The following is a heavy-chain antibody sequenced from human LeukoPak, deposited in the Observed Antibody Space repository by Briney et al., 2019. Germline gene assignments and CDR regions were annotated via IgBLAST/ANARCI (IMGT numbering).Heavy chain of an antibody. CDR3: ARDSPLVENYGDYVSYYYYGMDV. Sequence: GGSLRLSCAASGFTFSDYYMSWIRQAPGKGLEWVSYISSSGSTIYYADSVKGRFTISRDNAKNSLYLQMNSLRAEDTAVYYCARDSPLVENYGDYVSYYYYGMDVWGQGTMVTVSS. V-gene: IGHV3-11*04. D-gene: IGHD4-17*01. J-gene: IGHJ6*02. CDR1: GFTFSDYY. CDR2: ISSSGSTI.